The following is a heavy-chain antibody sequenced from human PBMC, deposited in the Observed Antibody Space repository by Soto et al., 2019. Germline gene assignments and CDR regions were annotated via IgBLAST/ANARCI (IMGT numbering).Heavy chain of an antibody. D-gene: IGHD6-6*01. Sequence: PSETLSLTCAVYGGSFSGYYWSWIRQPPGKGLEWIGYIYYSGSTDYNPSLKGRVTISVDTSKNQFSLKLRSVTAADTAVYYCARVGGVAARTFDYWGKGSLVTVSS. CDR1: GGSFSGYY. CDR2: IYYSGST. V-gene: IGHV4-59*01. J-gene: IGHJ4*02. CDR3: ARVGGVAARTFDY.